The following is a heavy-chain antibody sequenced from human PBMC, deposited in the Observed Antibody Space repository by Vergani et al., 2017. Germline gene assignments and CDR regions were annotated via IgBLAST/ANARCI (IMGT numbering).Heavy chain of an antibody. CDR2: IYHSGST. V-gene: IGHV4-38-2*01. CDR1: GYSIRNGYY. Sequence: QVQLQESGPGLVEPSETLSLTCAVSGYSIRNGYYWGWIRQPPRKGLEWIGSIYHSGSTHYNPSLKSRVTISVDTSKNDFSLKVTSVTAADTAVYYCTRQPQEGASGPPSVPTWGQGISVIVSS. CDR3: TRQPQEGASGPPSVPT. J-gene: IGHJ4*02. D-gene: IGHD5-12*01.